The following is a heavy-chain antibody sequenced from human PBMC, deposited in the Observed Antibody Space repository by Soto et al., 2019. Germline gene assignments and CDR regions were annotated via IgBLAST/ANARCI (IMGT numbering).Heavy chain of an antibody. CDR1: SGSISSSNW. J-gene: IGHJ4*02. CDR2: IYHSGST. D-gene: IGHD3-16*02. V-gene: IGHV4-4*02. Sequence: QVQLQESGPGLVKPSGTLSLTCAVSSGSISSSNWWSWVRQPPGKGLEWIGEIYHSGSTNYNPSLKSRVTISVDKSKNQFSLKLSSVTAADTAVYYCASLNMITFGGVIVTYYFDYWGQGTLVTVSS. CDR3: ASLNMITFGGVIVTYYFDY.